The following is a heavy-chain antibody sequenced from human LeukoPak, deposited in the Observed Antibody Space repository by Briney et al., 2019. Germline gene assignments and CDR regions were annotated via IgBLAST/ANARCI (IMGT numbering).Heavy chain of an antibody. J-gene: IGHJ4*02. CDR2: ISSSSSYI. CDR3: ARAGSGYRDSIDY. V-gene: IGHV3-21*01. Sequence: PGGSLRLSCAASGFSLSSFTMNWVRQAAGKGLEWDSSISSSSSYIYYADSVKGRFTISRDNAKKSLYLQMNSLRVEDTAVYYCARAGSGYRDSIDYWGQGTLVTVSS. CDR1: GFSLSSFT. D-gene: IGHD3-22*01.